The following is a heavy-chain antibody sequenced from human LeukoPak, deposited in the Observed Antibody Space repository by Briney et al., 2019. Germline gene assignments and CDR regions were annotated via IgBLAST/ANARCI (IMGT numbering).Heavy chain of an antibody. CDR1: GGTFSSYA. Sequence: SVKVSCKASGGTFSSYAISWVRQAPGQGLEWMGRIIPIFGTANYAQKFQGRVTITTDESTSTAYMELSSLRSEDTAVYYCAREVVVVVAATQGAFDIWGRGTMVTVSS. V-gene: IGHV1-69*05. D-gene: IGHD2-15*01. CDR2: IIPIFGTA. CDR3: AREVVVVVAATQGAFDI. J-gene: IGHJ3*02.